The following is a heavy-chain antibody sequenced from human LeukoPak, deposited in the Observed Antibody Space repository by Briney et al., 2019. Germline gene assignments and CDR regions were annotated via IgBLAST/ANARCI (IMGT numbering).Heavy chain of an antibody. CDR2: IDWDDDK. V-gene: IGHV2-70*11. D-gene: IGHD3-22*01. Sequence: SGPALVKPTQTLTLTCTFSGFSLSTSGMCMTWIRQPPENSLEWLGRIDWDDDKYYSTSLKTRLTLSKDTAKNQVVLTMTNVDPEDTATYYCARTKADSSGYFPHDYWGQGTLVTVSS. CDR1: GFSLSTSGMC. CDR3: ARTKADSSGYFPHDY. J-gene: IGHJ4*02.